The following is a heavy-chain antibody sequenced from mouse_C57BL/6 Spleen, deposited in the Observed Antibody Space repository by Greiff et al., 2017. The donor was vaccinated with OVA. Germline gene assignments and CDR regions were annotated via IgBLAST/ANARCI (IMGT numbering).Heavy chain of an antibody. J-gene: IGHJ4*01. Sequence: EVQVVESGGDLVKPGGSLKLSCAASGFTFSSYGMSWVRQTPDKRLEWVATISSGGSYTYYPDSVKGRFTISRDNAKNTLYLQMSSLKSEDTAMYYCARRGSNYDPMDYWGQGTSVTVSS. D-gene: IGHD2-5*01. CDR3: ARRGSNYDPMDY. CDR1: GFTFSSYG. V-gene: IGHV5-6*01. CDR2: ISSGGSYT.